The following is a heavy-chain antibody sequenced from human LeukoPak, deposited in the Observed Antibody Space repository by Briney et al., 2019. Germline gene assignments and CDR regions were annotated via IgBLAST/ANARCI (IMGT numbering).Heavy chain of an antibody. Sequence: EASVKVSCKASGYTFTSYDITWVRQVPGQGLEWLGWISAYNGNANYAQNLQDRVTLTSDTSTSTAYMELRSLRSDDTGIYYCARTPKRFGELYQPGDSWGQGTLLTVSS. CDR2: ISAYNGNA. D-gene: IGHD3-10*01. CDR1: GYTFTSYD. J-gene: IGHJ4*02. V-gene: IGHV1-18*01. CDR3: ARTPKRFGELYQPGDS.